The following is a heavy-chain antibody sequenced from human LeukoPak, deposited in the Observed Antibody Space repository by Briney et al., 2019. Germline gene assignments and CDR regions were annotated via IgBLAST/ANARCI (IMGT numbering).Heavy chain of an antibody. CDR3: ARFGLPYIIDL. J-gene: IGHJ3*01. D-gene: IGHD3/OR15-3a*01. CDR2: ISPDGSAV. V-gene: IGHV3-7*01. CDR1: GFTINQHA. Sequence: GGSLRLSCIASGFTINQHAMSWVRQAPVKGLEWVASISPDGSAVFYVDSVKGRFTFSRDNAKNSLDLQMNSLRAEDTAVYYCARFGLPYIIDLWGQGTMVTVSS.